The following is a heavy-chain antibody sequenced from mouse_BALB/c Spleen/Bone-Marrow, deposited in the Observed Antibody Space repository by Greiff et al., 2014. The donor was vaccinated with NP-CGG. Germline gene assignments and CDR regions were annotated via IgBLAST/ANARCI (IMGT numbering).Heavy chain of an antibody. V-gene: IGHV1-9*01. CDR2: ILPGSGST. J-gene: IGHJ4*01. Sequence: VQLQQSGAELMKPGASVKISCKATGYTFSSYWIEWVKQRPGHGLEWIGEILPGSGSTNYNEKFKGKATFTADASSNTAYMQLSSLTSEDSAVYYCARGIDYYAMDYWGQGTSVTVSS. CDR1: GYTFSSYW. CDR3: ARGIDYYAMDY.